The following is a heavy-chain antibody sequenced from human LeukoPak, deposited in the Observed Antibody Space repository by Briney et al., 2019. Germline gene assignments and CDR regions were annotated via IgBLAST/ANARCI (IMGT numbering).Heavy chain of an antibody. CDR3: ARRWYFDL. J-gene: IGHJ2*01. V-gene: IGHV3-30*02. CDR2: IRYDGSNK. Sequence: EGSLRLSCAASGFTFSSYGMHWVRQAPGKGLEWVAFIRYDGSNKYYADSVKGRFTISRDNSRNTLYLQMNSLRAEDTAVYYCARRWYFDLWGRGTLVTVSS. CDR1: GFTFSSYG.